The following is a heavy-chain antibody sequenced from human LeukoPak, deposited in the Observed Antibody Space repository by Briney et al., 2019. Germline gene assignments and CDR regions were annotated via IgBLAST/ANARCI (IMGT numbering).Heavy chain of an antibody. J-gene: IGHJ4*02. V-gene: IGHV3-7*01. CDR2: IKEDGSET. D-gene: IGHD5-24*01. CDR1: GFTFKKYW. CDR3: ARETPRRGETRDGYR. Sequence: GESLRLSCAASGFTFKKYWMNWVRQVPGKGLECLANIKEDGSETYYADSVKGRFTISRGNPKNLLFLQINSLRVEDTAVYYCARETPRRGETRDGYRWGQGTLVTVPS.